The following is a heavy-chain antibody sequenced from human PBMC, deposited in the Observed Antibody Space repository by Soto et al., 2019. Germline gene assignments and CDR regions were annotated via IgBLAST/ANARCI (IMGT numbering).Heavy chain of an antibody. D-gene: IGHD2-21*02. V-gene: IGHV3-23*01. CDR2: IGASGDIT. CDR1: GSSFTNIP. J-gene: IGHJ4*02. CDR3: AKDDFTDRGDDYFDY. Sequence: WSASGSSFTNIPLSWGRQAPEKGLEWVAGIGASGDITWYADSVQGRLSISRDNSKNTLYLQLNSLRFEDTAVYYCAKDDFTDRGDDYFDYWGPGTLVTVYS.